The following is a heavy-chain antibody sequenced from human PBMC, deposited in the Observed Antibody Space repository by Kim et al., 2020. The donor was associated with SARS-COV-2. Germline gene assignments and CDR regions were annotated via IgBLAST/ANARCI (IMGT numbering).Heavy chain of an antibody. CDR3: VKDYVDWN. V-gene: IGHV3-64D*09. D-gene: IGHD1-1*01. J-gene: IGHJ4*02. Sequence: GGGTYYADSVKGRFTISRDNSKNTLYLQMSSLRAEDTAVYYCVKDYVDWNWGQGTLVTVSS. CDR2: GGGT.